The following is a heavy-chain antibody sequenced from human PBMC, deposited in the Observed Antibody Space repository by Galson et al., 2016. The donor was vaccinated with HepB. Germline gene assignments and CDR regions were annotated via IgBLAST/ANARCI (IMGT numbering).Heavy chain of an antibody. CDR2: IWQDGNNK. CDR1: AFTFSSYG. CDR3: ARVQQLDYYYYYMDV. J-gene: IGHJ6*03. D-gene: IGHD6-13*01. V-gene: IGHV3-33*01. Sequence: SLRLSCAASAFTFSSYGMHWVRQAPVKGLEWVALIWQDGNNKYYADSVKGRLTISRDNSKNTLYLQMHSLRAEDTAVYYCARVQQLDYYYYYMDVWGKGTTVTVSS.